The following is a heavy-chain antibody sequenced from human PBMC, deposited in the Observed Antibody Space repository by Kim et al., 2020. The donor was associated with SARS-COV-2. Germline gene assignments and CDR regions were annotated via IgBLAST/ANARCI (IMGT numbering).Heavy chain of an antibody. Sequence: SETLSLTCAVYGGSFSGYYWSWIRQPPGKGLEWIGEINHSGSTNYNPSLKSRVTISVDTSKNQFSLKLSSVTAADTAVYYCARGRRNSSGYYYFHDHFDYWGQGTLVTVSS. CDR1: GGSFSGYY. CDR3: ARGRRNSSGYYYFHDHFDY. V-gene: IGHV4-34*01. D-gene: IGHD3-22*01. CDR2: INHSGST. J-gene: IGHJ4*02.